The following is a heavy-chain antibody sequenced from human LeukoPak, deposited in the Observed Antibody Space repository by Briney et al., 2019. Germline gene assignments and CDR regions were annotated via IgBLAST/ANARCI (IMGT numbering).Heavy chain of an antibody. CDR1: GYTFTGYY. D-gene: IGHD3-10*01. CDR3: AREREGVTMLRGARGYYYYMDV. CDR2: INPNSGGT. J-gene: IGHJ6*03. Sequence: ASVKVSCKASGYTFTGYYMHWVRQAPGQGLEWMGWINPNSGGTNYAQKFQGRVTMTRDTSISTAYMELSRLRSDDTAVYYCAREREGVTMLRGARGYYYYMDVWGKGTTVTISS. V-gene: IGHV1-2*02.